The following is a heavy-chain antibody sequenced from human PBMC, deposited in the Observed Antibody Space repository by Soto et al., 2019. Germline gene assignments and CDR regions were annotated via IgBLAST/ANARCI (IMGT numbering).Heavy chain of an antibody. CDR2: IIPIFGTA. CDR1: GGTFSSYA. CDR3: ARESSYGGPRIADY. J-gene: IGHJ4*02. V-gene: IGHV1-69*12. D-gene: IGHD5-18*01. Sequence: QVQLVQSGAEVKKPGSSVKVSCKASGGTFSSYAISWVRQAPGQGLEWMGGIIPIFGTANYAQKFQGRVTITADESTSTAYMELSSLRSEDTAVYYCARESSYGGPRIADYWGQGTLVTVSS.